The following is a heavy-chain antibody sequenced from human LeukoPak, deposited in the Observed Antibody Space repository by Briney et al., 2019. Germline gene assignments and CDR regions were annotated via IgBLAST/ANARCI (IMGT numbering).Heavy chain of an antibody. V-gene: IGHV3-30-3*01. CDR2: ISYDGTNK. CDR1: GFTFSSYA. Sequence: GGSLRLSCAASGFTFSSYAIHWVRQAPGKGLEWVAIISYDGTNKYYADSVRGRFTISRDNSKNTLYLQMNSLRAEDTAVYYCARDFGWLSGFDNWGQGTLVTVSS. J-gene: IGHJ4*02. D-gene: IGHD3-9*01. CDR3: ARDFGWLSGFDN.